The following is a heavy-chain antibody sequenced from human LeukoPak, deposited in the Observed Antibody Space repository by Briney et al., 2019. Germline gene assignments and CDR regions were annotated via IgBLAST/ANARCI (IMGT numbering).Heavy chain of an antibody. D-gene: IGHD3-10*01. CDR2: ISSSGNTI. J-gene: IGHJ2*01. CDR1: GLTFSTYE. V-gene: IGHV3-48*03. CDR3: AKDRRPTVSGGYFDL. Sequence: GGSLRLSCTASGLTFSTYEMSWVRQAPGKGLEWLSYISSSGNTIFYSDSVKGRFTISRDNAKNSLHLQMNSLRAEDTALYYCAKDRRPTVSGGYFDLWGRGTLVTVSS.